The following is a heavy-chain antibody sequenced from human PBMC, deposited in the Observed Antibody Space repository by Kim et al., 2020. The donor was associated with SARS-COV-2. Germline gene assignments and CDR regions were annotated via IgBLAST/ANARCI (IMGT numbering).Heavy chain of an antibody. Sequence: ASVKVSCKASGYTFTSYAMNWVRQAPGQGLEWMGWINTNTGNPTYAQGFTGRFVFSLDTSVSTAYLQISSLKAEDTAVYYCARPNPLRYYDSSGTGGDAFDIWGQGTMVTVSS. D-gene: IGHD3-22*01. CDR3: ARPNPLRYYDSSGTGGDAFDI. CDR1: GYTFTSYA. CDR2: INTNTGNP. J-gene: IGHJ3*02. V-gene: IGHV7-4-1*02.